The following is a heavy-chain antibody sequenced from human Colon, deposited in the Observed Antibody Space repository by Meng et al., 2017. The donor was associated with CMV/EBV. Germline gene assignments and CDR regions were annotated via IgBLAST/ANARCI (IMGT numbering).Heavy chain of an antibody. J-gene: IGHJ6*02. D-gene: IGHD3-3*01. CDR2: ISSEGSST. Sequence: GESLKISCAAFGFIFSSYWIHWVRQVPGKGLVWVSRISSEGSSTSYADSVKGRFTISRDNAKNTVYLQMNSLRAEDTGVYFCARGRRNFGVNFYYDGMDVWGQGTTVTVSS. V-gene: IGHV3-74*01. CDR1: GFIFSSYW. CDR3: ARGRRNFGVNFYYDGMDV.